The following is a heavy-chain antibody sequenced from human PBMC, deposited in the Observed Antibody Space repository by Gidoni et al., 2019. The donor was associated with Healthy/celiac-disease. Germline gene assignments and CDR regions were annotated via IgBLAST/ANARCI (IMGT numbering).Heavy chain of an antibody. CDR2: IYSGGST. CDR3: ARDEGVYCSGGSCPFDY. J-gene: IGHJ4*02. CDR1: GFTVSSNY. V-gene: IGHV3-66*01. D-gene: IGHD2-15*01. Sequence: EVQLVESGGGLVQPGGSLRLSCAASGFTVSSNYMSWVRQAPGKGLEWVSVIYSGGSTYYADSVKGRFTISRDNSKNTLYLQMNSLRAEDTAVYYCARDEGVYCSGGSCPFDYWGQGTLVTVSS.